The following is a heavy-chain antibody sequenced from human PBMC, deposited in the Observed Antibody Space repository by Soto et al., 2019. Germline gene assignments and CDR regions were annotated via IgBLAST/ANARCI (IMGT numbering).Heavy chain of an antibody. CDR3: AREGDSSGWYNWFDP. CDR2: ISSSSTI. D-gene: IGHD3-22*01. CDR1: AFTFSNYN. Sequence: EVQLVESGGGLVQPGGSLRLSCAASAFTFSNYNMNWVRQAPGKGLEWVSYISSSSTIYYADSVKGRFTISRDNAKNSLYRQMNSLRDEDRAVYYWAREGDSSGWYNWFDPWGQGNLVTVSS. V-gene: IGHV3-48*02. J-gene: IGHJ5*02.